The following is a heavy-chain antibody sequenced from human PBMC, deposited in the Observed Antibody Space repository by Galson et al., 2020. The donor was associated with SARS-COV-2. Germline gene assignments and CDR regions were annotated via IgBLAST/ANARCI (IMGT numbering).Heavy chain of an antibody. V-gene: IGHV2-70*11. CDR2: IDWDDDK. D-gene: IGHD3-22*01. J-gene: IGHJ4*02. CDR1: GFSLSTSGMC. Sequence: ESGPTLVKPTQTLTLTCTFSGFSLSTSGMCVSWIRQPPGKALEWLARIDWDDDKYYSTSLKTRPTISKDTSKNQVVLTMTNMDPVDTATYYCARTVLTIIVVWGEGTLVTVSS. CDR3: ARTVLTIIVV.